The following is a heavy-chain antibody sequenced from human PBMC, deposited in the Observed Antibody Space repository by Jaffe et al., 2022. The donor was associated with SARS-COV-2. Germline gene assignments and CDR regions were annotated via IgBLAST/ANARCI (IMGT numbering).Heavy chain of an antibody. Sequence: EVQLLESGGGLVQPGGSLKLSCAASGFTFSTYAMSWVRQAPGKGVEWVSSISGSVGSTYYADSVKGRFAISRDSSKNTVYLQMNNLRAEDTAVYYCAKDGILGSIRPYYFDYWGQGTLVTVSS. V-gene: IGHV3-23*01. CDR3: AKDGILGSIRPYYFDY. D-gene: IGHD2-21*01. CDR2: ISGSVGST. CDR1: GFTFSTYA. J-gene: IGHJ4*02.